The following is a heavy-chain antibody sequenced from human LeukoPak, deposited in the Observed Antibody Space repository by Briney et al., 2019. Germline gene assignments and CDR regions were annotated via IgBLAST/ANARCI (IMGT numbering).Heavy chain of an antibody. CDR2: INHSGST. CDR1: GGSFSGYY. V-gene: IGHV4-34*01. J-gene: IGHJ6*02. CDR3: ARGRYYYGAGSYFPHYYYYYGMDV. D-gene: IGHD3-10*01. Sequence: LETLSLTCAVYGGSFSGYYWSWIRQPPGKGLEWIGEINHSGSTNYNPSLKSRVTISVDTSKNQFSLKLSSVTAADTAVYYCARGRYYYGAGSYFPHYYYYYGMDVWGQGTTVTVSS.